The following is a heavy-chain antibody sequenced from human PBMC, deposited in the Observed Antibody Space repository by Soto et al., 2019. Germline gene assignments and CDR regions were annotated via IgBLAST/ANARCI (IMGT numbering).Heavy chain of an antibody. J-gene: IGHJ4*02. CDR1: GFSFSNYG. D-gene: IGHD4-17*01. CDR2: ISYDGSEK. Sequence: QVQLVESGGGVVQPGRSLRLSCAASGFSFSNYGMHWVRQAPGKGLEWVAVISYDGSEKSYADSVKGRFTVSRDNSKNSLYSQMNSLRVVDTAVYYCAKVYATTALDYWGQGTLVTVSS. CDR3: AKVYATTALDY. V-gene: IGHV3-30*18.